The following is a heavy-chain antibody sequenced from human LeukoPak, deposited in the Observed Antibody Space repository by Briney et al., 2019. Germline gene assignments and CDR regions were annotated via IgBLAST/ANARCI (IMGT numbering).Heavy chain of an antibody. V-gene: IGHV4-4*07. CDR1: GGSISDYF. CDR3: ARGPYCGNDCYFDS. Sequence: SETLSLTCTVSGGSISDYFWSWIRQPAGKGLEWIGRIYSSGSTLYNPSLKSRVTMSVDTSKNQFSLRLTSVTAADTAVYYCARGPYCGNDCYFDSWGRGTLSTVSS. CDR2: IYSSGST. J-gene: IGHJ4*02. D-gene: IGHD2-21*01.